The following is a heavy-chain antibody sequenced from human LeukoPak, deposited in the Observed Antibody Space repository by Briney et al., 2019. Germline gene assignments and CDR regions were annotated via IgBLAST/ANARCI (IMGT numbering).Heavy chain of an antibody. CDR1: GGSISSSSYY. V-gene: IGHV4-39*07. Sequence: SETLSLTCTVSGGSISSSSYYWGWIRQPPGKGLEWIGSIYYSGSTYYNPSLKSRVTISVDTSKNQFSLKLSSVTAADTAVYYCARGIIAATNVLFFDYWGQGTLVTVSS. D-gene: IGHD6-13*01. CDR2: IYYSGST. J-gene: IGHJ4*02. CDR3: ARGIIAATNVLFFDY.